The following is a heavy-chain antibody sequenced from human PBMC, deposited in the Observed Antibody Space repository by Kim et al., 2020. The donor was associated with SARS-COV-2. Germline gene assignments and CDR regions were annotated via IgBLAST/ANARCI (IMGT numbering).Heavy chain of an antibody. Sequence: GGSLRLSCAASGFTFSSYSMNWVRQAPGKGLEWVSSITSSSSYIYYADSVKGRFTISRDNAKNSLYLQMNSLRAEDTAVYYCARESPYSSGWYLFDYWGQGTLVTVSS. CDR3: ARESPYSSGWYLFDY. V-gene: IGHV3-21*01. J-gene: IGHJ4*02. D-gene: IGHD6-19*01. CDR1: GFTFSSYS. CDR2: ITSSSSYI.